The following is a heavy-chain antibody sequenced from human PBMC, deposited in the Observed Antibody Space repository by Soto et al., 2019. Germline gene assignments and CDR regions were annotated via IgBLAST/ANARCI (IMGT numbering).Heavy chain of an antibody. V-gene: IGHV3-23*01. J-gene: IGHJ4*02. D-gene: IGHD1-7*01. Sequence: VQLLESGGDLVQPGGSLRLACAASGFTFSSYAMSWVRQAPGKGLEWVSAISGSGGNTYYSDSVRGRFTISRDNSMNTLFLQMNNLRAEDTALYYCAKDPTGTTRSFAYWGQGTLVTVSS. CDR3: AKDPTGTTRSFAY. CDR1: GFTFSSYA. CDR2: ISGSGGNT.